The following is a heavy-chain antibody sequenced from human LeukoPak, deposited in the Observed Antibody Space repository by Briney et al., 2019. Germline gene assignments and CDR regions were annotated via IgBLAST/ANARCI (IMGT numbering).Heavy chain of an antibody. Sequence: GESLKISCKGSGYSFTSYWIGWVRQMPGKGLEWMGIIYPGDSDTRYSPSFQGQVTISADKSISTAYLQWSSLKASDTAMYYCASGGRYCSGGSCYFYYWGQGTLVTVSS. CDR1: GYSFTSYW. J-gene: IGHJ4*02. D-gene: IGHD2-15*01. CDR2: IYPGDSDT. CDR3: ASGGRYCSGGSCYFYY. V-gene: IGHV5-51*01.